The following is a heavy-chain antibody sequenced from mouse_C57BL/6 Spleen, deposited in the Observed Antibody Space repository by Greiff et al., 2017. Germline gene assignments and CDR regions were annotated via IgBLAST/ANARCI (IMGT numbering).Heavy chain of an antibody. Sequence: VKLQESGAELVKPGASVKLSCKASGYTFTSYAMNWVKQRPGQGLEWIGGIDPTDSNTNYNQKLKGKATLTVDTSTSTAYMQLNSLTSEDAAVYYCARLYYCESDYALDYWGQGATVTVST. CDR2: IDPTDSNT. CDR3: ARLYYCESDYALDY. J-gene: IGHJ4*01. V-gene: IGHV1-69*02. CDR1: GYTFTSYA. D-gene: IGHD1-1*01.